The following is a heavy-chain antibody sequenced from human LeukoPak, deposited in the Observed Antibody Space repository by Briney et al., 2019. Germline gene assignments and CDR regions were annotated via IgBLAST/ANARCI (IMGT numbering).Heavy chain of an antibody. Sequence: SETLSLTCTVSGGSISSYYWSWIRQPPGKGLEGIGYIYTSGSTNYNPSLKIRVTISVDTSKNQFSLKLRSVTAADTAVYYCARLGIAAAGRPYYYYYMDVWGKGTTVTVSS. CDR2: IYTSGST. CDR1: GGSISSYY. D-gene: IGHD6-13*01. CDR3: ARLGIAAAGRPYYYYYMDV. V-gene: IGHV4-4*09. J-gene: IGHJ6*03.